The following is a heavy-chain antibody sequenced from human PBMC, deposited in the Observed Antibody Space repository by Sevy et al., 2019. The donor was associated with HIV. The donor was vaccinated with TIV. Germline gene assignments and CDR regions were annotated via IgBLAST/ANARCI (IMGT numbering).Heavy chain of an antibody. CDR1: GFTFRSFS. CDR2: IWYDGRTE. CDR3: ARDAARVIVPTAGFDS. Sequence: GGSLRLSCVASGFTFRSFSMHWVRQAPGKELEWVAAIWYDGRTERYADSVQGRFTISRDNSKKTLYLQMNSLRDEDTAIYYCARDAARVIVPTAGFDSWGQGTLVTVSS. J-gene: IGHJ5*01. V-gene: IGHV3-33*01. D-gene: IGHD1-1*01.